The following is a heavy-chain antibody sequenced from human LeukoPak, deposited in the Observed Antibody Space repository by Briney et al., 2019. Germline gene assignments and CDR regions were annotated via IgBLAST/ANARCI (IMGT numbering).Heavy chain of an antibody. CDR2: ISHGGIT. Sequence: TPETLSLTCAVSGDSISSRNWWNWVRQSPGKGLDWVGEISHGGITKYNPSLKNRVTISKDNSRNEFSLKLNSVTAADTAVYFCARSAGWWSLDYWGQGALVTVSA. CDR1: GDSISSRNW. D-gene: IGHD2-8*02. CDR3: ARSAGWWSLDY. J-gene: IGHJ4*02. V-gene: IGHV4-4*01.